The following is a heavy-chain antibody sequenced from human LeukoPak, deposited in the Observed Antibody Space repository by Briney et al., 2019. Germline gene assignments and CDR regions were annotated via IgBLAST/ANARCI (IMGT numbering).Heavy chain of an antibody. CDR3: ARDNPNSSGYC. CDR2: IYSGGST. V-gene: IGHV3-66*01. CDR1: GFTVSSNF. J-gene: IGHJ4*02. Sequence: GGSLTLSCAASGFTVSSNFMTWVRQAPGKGLEWVSVIYSGGSTYYADSVKGRFTISRDNSKNTLYLQMNSLRAEDTAVYYCARDNPNSSGYCWGQGTLVSVSS. D-gene: IGHD6-19*01.